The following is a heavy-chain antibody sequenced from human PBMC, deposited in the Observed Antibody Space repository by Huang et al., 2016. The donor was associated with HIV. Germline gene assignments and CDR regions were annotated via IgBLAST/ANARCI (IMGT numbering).Heavy chain of an antibody. J-gene: IGHJ6*02. CDR2: IKQDESEK. Sequence: VESGGRLVQPGGSIRLSCVGSTFRFGAYWMSWVRQSQGKGVEGVANIKQDESEKYYVDSVKGRFNISRDNAKKVLFLEMNNVRVEDTATYYCATKTAAMDIWGQGTTVTVS. V-gene: IGHV3-7*01. CDR1: TFRFGAYW. D-gene: IGHD1-7*01. CDR3: ATKTAAMDI.